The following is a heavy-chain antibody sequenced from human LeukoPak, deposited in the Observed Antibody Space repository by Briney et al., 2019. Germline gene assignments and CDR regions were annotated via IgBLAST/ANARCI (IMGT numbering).Heavy chain of an antibody. J-gene: IGHJ6*03. V-gene: IGHV4-59*01. CDR3: ARVFRFDYYYYMDV. CDR1: GGSISSYY. CDR2: IYYSGST. D-gene: IGHD3-10*01. Sequence: SETLSLTCTVSGGSISSYYWSWIRQPPGKGLEWIGYIYYSGSTNYNPSLKSRVTISVDTSKNQFSLKLSSVTAADTAVYYCARVFRFDYYYYMDVWGKGTTVTVSS.